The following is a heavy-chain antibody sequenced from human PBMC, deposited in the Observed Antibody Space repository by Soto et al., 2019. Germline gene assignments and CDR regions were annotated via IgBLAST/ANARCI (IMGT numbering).Heavy chain of an antibody. Sequence: GWSLKIGCASCRFTFSDSDMSWIRQAPGKGLEWVSYISSSGSTIYYADSVKGRFTISRDNAKNSLYLQMNSLRAEDTAVYYCARYASYSSGWRNYWGQGTLVIAPQ. J-gene: IGHJ4*02. CDR2: ISSSGSTI. CDR3: ARYASYSSGWRNY. CDR1: RFTFSDSD. D-gene: IGHD6-19*01. V-gene: IGHV3-11*01.